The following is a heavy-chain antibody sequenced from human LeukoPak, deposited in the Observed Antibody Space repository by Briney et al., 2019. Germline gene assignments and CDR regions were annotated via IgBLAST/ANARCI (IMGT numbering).Heavy chain of an antibody. J-gene: IGHJ4*02. CDR3: TTQLWFGSTVGLDY. D-gene: IGHD3-10*01. Sequence: PGGSLRLSCAASGFTFSSYSMNWVRQAPGKGLEWVGRIKSKTDGGTTDYAAPVKGGFTISRDDSKNTLYLQMNSLKTEDTAVYYCTTQLWFGSTVGLDYWGQGTLVTVSS. CDR2: IKSKTDGGTT. CDR1: GFTFSSYS. V-gene: IGHV3-15*01.